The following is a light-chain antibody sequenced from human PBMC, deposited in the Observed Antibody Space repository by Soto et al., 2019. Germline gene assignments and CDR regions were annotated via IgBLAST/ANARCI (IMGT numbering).Light chain of an antibody. CDR2: KVS. CDR1: QTLVYSDGITY. V-gene: IGKV2-30*01. Sequence: DVVLTQSPLSLPVIVGQPASISCRSSQTLVYSDGITYLSWFHQRPGQSPRRLIYKVSNRDSGXPXRXXGSGSVTDFTLKISRVEAEDVGVYYCMQGIHWPPYTFGQGTKLDIK. J-gene: IGKJ2*01. CDR3: MQGIHWPPYT.